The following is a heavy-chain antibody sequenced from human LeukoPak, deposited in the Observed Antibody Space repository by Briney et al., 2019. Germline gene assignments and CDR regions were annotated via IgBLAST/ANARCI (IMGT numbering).Heavy chain of an antibody. D-gene: IGHD3-22*01. CDR2: IYYSGST. Sequence: SETLSLTCTVSGGSISSYYWSWIRQPPGKGLEWIGYIYYSGSTNYNPSLKSRVTISVDTSKNQFSLKLSSVTAADTAVYYCAREYYDSSGYKDYNWFDPWGQGTLVTVSS. CDR1: GGSISSYY. V-gene: IGHV4-59*01. J-gene: IGHJ5*02. CDR3: AREYYDSSGYKDYNWFDP.